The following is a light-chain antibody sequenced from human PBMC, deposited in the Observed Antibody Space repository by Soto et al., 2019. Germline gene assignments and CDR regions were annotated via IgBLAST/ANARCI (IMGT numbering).Light chain of an antibody. CDR2: GAS. Sequence: EIVMTQSPATLSVSPGERATLSCRASQSVSSNLAWYQQKPGQAPRLLIYGASTRATGIPARFSGSGSGTEFTLTISRLQSEDFAVYSCQQYNNWPQTFGQGTKVEIK. J-gene: IGKJ1*01. CDR3: QQYNNWPQT. V-gene: IGKV3-15*01. CDR1: QSVSSN.